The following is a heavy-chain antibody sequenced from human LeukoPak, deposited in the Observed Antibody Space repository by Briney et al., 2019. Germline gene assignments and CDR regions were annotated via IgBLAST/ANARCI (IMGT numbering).Heavy chain of an antibody. CDR1: GFTLSGHS. V-gene: IGHV3-21*01. CDR2: ISSSSSYI. D-gene: IGHD1-7*01. CDR3: VRVPNWKYGWFDP. Sequence: PGRSLRLSCAASGFTLSGHSINWVRQAPGKGLEWVSSISSSSSYIYYTDSVKGRFTISRDNAKNSLFLQMNSLRAEDTAVYYCVRVPNWKYGWFDPWGQGTLVTVSS. J-gene: IGHJ5*02.